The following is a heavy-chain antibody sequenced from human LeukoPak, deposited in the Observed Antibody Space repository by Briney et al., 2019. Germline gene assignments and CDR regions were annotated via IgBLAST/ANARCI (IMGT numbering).Heavy chain of an antibody. D-gene: IGHD3-9*01. CDR1: GFTFSSYG. Sequence: GGSLRLSCAASGFTFSSYGMHWVRQAPGKGLEWVAFIRYDGSNKYYADSVKGRFTISRDNSKNALYLQMNSLRAEDTAVYYCAKDSLQYVLRHCASFDYWGQGTLVTVSS. J-gene: IGHJ4*02. V-gene: IGHV3-30*02. CDR2: IRYDGSNK. CDR3: AKDSLQYVLRHCASFDY.